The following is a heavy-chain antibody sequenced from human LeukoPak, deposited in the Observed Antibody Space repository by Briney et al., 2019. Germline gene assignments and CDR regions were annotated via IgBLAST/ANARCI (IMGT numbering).Heavy chain of an antibody. Sequence: GGSLRLSCAASGFTFSSYGMHWVRQAPGKGLEWVALIRYDGSNKYYAASVKGRLTTSRDNSKNTLYLQMNSLRAEDTAVYYCAKADSGSGYFDYWGQGTLVTVSS. D-gene: IGHD2-15*01. CDR2: IRYDGSNK. CDR3: AKADSGSGYFDY. J-gene: IGHJ4*02. V-gene: IGHV3-30*02. CDR1: GFTFSSYG.